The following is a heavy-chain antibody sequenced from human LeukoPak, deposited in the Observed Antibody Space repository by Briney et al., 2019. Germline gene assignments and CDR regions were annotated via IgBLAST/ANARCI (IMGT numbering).Heavy chain of an antibody. CDR2: LYTSGST. CDR3: ARDRVDSSGYYYYYGIDV. V-gene: IGHV4-4*07. J-gene: IGHJ6*02. CDR1: GGSISTYF. D-gene: IGHD3-22*01. Sequence: PSETLSLTCTVSGGSISTYFWSWIRQPAGKGLEWIGRLYTSGSTNYNPSLKSRLTTSADTSKNQFSLNLRSVTAADTAIYYCARDRVDSSGYYYYYGIDVWGQGTAVTVSS.